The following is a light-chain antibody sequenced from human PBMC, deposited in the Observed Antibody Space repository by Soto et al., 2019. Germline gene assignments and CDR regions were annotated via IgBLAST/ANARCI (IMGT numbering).Light chain of an antibody. J-gene: IGKJ1*01. Sequence: VMTQSPATLSVSPGERATLSCRASQSISSNLAWYQQKPGQAPRLLIYDASNRATGIPARFSGSGSGTDFTLTISSLEPEDFAVYYCQQRSNWPPWTFGQGTKVDI. CDR2: DAS. CDR1: QSISSN. CDR3: QQRSNWPPWT. V-gene: IGKV3-11*01.